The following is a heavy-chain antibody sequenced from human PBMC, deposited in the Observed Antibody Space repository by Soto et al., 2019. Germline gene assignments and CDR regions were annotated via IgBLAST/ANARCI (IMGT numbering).Heavy chain of an antibody. D-gene: IGHD6-13*01. V-gene: IGHV3-23*01. CDR2: ITGSGAGS. CDR3: AKAYSNSWPNDWFDP. Sequence: EVQLLEAGGGWLQPGGSLRLSCAASGFTFSSYAMNWVRQAPGEGLEWVSGITGSGAGSYYSDSVKGRFTISRDNSKNTLYLQLTSLRAEDTAVYYCAKAYSNSWPNDWFDPWGQGTLVTVSS. J-gene: IGHJ5*02. CDR1: GFTFSSYA.